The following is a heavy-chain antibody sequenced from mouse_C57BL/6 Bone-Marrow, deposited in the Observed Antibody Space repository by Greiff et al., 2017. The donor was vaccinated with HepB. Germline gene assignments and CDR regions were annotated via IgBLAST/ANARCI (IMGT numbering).Heavy chain of an antibody. D-gene: IGHD1-1*01. CDR1: GYTFTDYN. V-gene: IGHV1-18*01. J-gene: IGHJ4*01. CDR3: ARGRAVVAPEGYAMDY. Sequence: VQLQQSGPELVKPGASVKIPCKASGYTFTDYNMDWVKQSHGKSLEWIGDINPNNGGTIYNQKFKGKATLTVDKSSSTDYMELRSLTSEDTAVYYCARGRAVVAPEGYAMDYWGQGTSVTVSS. CDR2: INPNNGGT.